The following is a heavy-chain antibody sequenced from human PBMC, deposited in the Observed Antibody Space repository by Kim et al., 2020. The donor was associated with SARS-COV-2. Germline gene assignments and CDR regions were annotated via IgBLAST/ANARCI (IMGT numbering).Heavy chain of an antibody. V-gene: IGHV3-33*01. D-gene: IGHD1-1*01. Sequence: GGSLRLSCVASGFSFRSFGMHWVRQAPGKGLEWVTNIWNDGSKEYYVDSVEGRFTISRDDSKNTVYLRMSSLLAEDTAVYYCTRGMYTGTAGADVFDIWG. CDR1: GFSFRSFG. CDR3: TRGMYTGTAGADVFDI. CDR2: IWNDGSKE. J-gene: IGHJ3*02.